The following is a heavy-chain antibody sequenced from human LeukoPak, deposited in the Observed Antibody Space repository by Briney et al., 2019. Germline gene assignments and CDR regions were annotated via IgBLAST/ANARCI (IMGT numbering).Heavy chain of an antibody. V-gene: IGHV3-23*01. Sequence: GGSLRLSCAASGFTFTSYAMSWVRQAPGKGLEWVTLISGSGGSTYYADSVKGRFIISRDNSKNTLSLQMNSLRDEDTAVYYCAKTGYSSGWQFDYWGQGTLVTVSS. D-gene: IGHD6-19*01. CDR3: AKTGYSSGWQFDY. J-gene: IGHJ4*02. CDR2: ISGSGGST. CDR1: GFTFTSYA.